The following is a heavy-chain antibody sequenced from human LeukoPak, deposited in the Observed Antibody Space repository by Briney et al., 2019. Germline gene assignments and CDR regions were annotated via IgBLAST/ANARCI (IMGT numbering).Heavy chain of an antibody. Sequence: TGGSLRLSCAASGFSFSSYAMSWVRQAPGKGLEWVSAISGSGGSTYYADSVKGRFTISRDNSKNTLYLQMNSLRAEDTAVYYCAKSGYGDYPPADYWGQGTLVTVSS. CDR2: ISGSGGST. D-gene: IGHD4-17*01. V-gene: IGHV3-23*01. J-gene: IGHJ4*02. CDR3: AKSGYGDYPPADY. CDR1: GFSFSSYA.